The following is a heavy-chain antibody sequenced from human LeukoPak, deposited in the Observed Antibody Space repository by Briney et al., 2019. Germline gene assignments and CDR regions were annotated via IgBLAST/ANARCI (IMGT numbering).Heavy chain of an antibody. J-gene: IGHJ4*02. Sequence: PSETLSLTCTVSGYSISGGDYYWSWIRQPPGKGLEWIGDINQSGYTYYTPSLKSRVTISVDRSKNQFSLKLSSVTAADTAVYYCARTDSRRNHVDYWGQGTLVTVSS. V-gene: IGHV4-30-2*01. CDR1: GYSISGGDYY. CDR3: ARTDSRRNHVDY. CDR2: INQSGYT. D-gene: IGHD3-22*01.